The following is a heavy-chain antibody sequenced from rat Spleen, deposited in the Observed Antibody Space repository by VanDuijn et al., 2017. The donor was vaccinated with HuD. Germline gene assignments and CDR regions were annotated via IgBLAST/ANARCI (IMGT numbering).Heavy chain of an antibody. J-gene: IGHJ3*01. CDR2: IIYDGSRT. CDR3: AIRDGGFPG. CDR1: GFIFSDYN. V-gene: IGHV5S10*01. Sequence: EVQLVESDGGLVQPGRSLKLSCAVSGFIFSDYNMAWVRQAPKKGLEWVATIIYDGSRTYYRDSVKGRFTISRDNAKSILYLQLDSLRSEDTATYYCAIRDGGFPGWGQGTLVTVSS. D-gene: IGHD1-11*01.